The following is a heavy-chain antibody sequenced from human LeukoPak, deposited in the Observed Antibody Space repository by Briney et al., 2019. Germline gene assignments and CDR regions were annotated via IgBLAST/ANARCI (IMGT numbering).Heavy chain of an antibody. CDR1: GFTFSSYS. V-gene: IGHV3-21*04. D-gene: IGHD2-15*01. J-gene: IGHJ4*02. Sequence: GGSLRLSCAASGFTFSSYSMNWVRQAPGKGLEWVSSISSSSSYIYYADSVKGRFTISRDNSKNTLYLQMNSLRAEDTAVYYCAKGENVRYCSGGSCLPFDYWGQGTLVTVSS. CDR3: AKGENVRYCSGGSCLPFDY. CDR2: ISSSSSYI.